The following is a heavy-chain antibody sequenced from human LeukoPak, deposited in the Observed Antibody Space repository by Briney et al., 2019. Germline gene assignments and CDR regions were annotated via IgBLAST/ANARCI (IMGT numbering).Heavy chain of an antibody. V-gene: IGHV3-23*01. Sequence: PGGSLRLSCAASGFTFSSYAMSWVRQAPGKGLEWVSAIGGSGGSTYYADSVKGRFTISRDNSKNTLYLQMNSLRAEDTAVYYCAKTDTAMVTFDYWGQGTLVTVSS. D-gene: IGHD5-18*01. CDR1: GFTFSSYA. CDR3: AKTDTAMVTFDY. J-gene: IGHJ4*02. CDR2: IGGSGGST.